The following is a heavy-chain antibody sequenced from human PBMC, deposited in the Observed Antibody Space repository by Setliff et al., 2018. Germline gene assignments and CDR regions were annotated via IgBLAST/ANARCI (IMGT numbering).Heavy chain of an antibody. CDR2: ISAYNGNT. CDR3: ARVLFHCSSTSCYLDPFDI. CDR1: GYTFISYG. Sequence: ASVKVSCKASGYTFISYGISWVRQAPGQGLEWMGWISAYNGNTNYAKKLQGRVTMPTDTSTSTAYMELRSMISDDTAVYYCARVLFHCSSTSCYLDPFDILAKGQWSPSPQ. J-gene: IGHJ3*02. V-gene: IGHV1-18*01. D-gene: IGHD2-2*01.